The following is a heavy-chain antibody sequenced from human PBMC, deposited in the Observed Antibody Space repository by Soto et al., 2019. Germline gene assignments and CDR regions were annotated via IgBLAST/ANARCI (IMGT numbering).Heavy chain of an antibody. Sequence: PVGSLRLSCAASGFTFSSYWMSWVRQAPGKGLEWVANIKQDGSEKYYVDSVKGRFAISRDNAKNSLYPQMNSLRAEDTAVYYCARVGAAAALGAFDIWGQGTMVTVSS. J-gene: IGHJ3*02. CDR3: ARVGAAAALGAFDI. CDR2: IKQDGSEK. V-gene: IGHV3-7*01. D-gene: IGHD6-13*01. CDR1: GFTFSSYW.